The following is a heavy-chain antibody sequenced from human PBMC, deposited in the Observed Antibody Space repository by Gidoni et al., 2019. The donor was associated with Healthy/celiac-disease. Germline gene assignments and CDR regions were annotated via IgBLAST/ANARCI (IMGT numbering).Heavy chain of an antibody. CDR2: ISSSGSTI. Sequence: QVQLVESGGGLVKPGGSLRLSCAASGVTCSDYSMSWIRQAPGKGLEWVSSISSSGSTISYAYSVKGRFTISRDNAKNSLYLQMNSLRAEDTAVYYCARDERRFLEWLLGPDYWGQGTLVTVSS. D-gene: IGHD3-3*01. CDR1: GVTCSDYS. J-gene: IGHJ4*02. V-gene: IGHV3-11*01. CDR3: ARDERRFLEWLLGPDY.